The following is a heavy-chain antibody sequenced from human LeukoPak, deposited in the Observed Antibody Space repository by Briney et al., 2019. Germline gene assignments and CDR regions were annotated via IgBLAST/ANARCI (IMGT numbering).Heavy chain of an antibody. CDR1: GFTFSNYW. Sequence: GGSLRLSCTASGFTFSNYWMHWVRQAPGKGLVWVSRIYRDGSSTSYVDSVKGRFAISRDNAKNTLYLQMHSLRTDDTAMYYCARDSIRQQLYYFDYWGQGALVTVSS. CDR2: IYRDGSST. J-gene: IGHJ4*02. D-gene: IGHD1-1*01. CDR3: ARDSIRQQLYYFDY. V-gene: IGHV3-74*01.